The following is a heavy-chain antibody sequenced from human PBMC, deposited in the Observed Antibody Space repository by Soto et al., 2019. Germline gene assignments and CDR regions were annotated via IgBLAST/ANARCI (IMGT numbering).Heavy chain of an antibody. CDR3: ARIPRYSFPTSDDLDS. J-gene: IGHJ4*02. CDR1: GGTFYTYT. CDR2: ITPIYPTT. Sequence: QVQLVQSGAEGRKPGSSVQVSCKASGGTFYTYTFSWVRQAPGQGLEWMGSITPIYPTTNYAEKFQGRLTVTADGSTNTAYMELNSLTSEDTAVYYCARIPRYSFPTSDDLDSWGQGTLVTVSS. D-gene: IGHD5-18*01. V-gene: IGHV1-69*15.